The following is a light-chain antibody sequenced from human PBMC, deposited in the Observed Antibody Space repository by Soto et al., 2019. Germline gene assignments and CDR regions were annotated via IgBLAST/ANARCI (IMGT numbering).Light chain of an antibody. Sequence: AIQMTQSPSSLSASVGDRVTITCRASQDIRTELGWYQQRPGKAPNLLIYGASTLQGGVPARISGSGSGTEFTLTISGLQPEDFATYYCLQDYAYPRTFVQGTKVEIK. CDR3: LQDYAYPRT. J-gene: IGKJ1*01. V-gene: IGKV1-6*01. CDR1: QDIRTE. CDR2: GAS.